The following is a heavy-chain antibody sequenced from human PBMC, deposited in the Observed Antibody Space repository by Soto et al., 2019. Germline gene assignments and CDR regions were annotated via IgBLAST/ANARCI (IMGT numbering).Heavy chain of an antibody. CDR2: ISSISSYI. CDR3: AIAKESRRYLFGELSYFDY. D-gene: IGHD3-16*02. CDR1: GFTFSSYS. Sequence: GGSLRLSCAASGFTFSSYSMNWVRQAPGKGLEWVSSISSISSYIYYADSVKGRFTISRDNAKNSLYLQMNSLRAEDTAVYYCAIAKESRRYLFGELSYFDYGGQGTRVTVSS. V-gene: IGHV3-21*01. J-gene: IGHJ4*02.